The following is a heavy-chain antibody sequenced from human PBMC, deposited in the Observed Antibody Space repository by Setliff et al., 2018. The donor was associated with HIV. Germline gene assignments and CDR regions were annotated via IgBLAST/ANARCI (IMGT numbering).Heavy chain of an antibody. CDR3: ARVMIGYSGYDAFDY. V-gene: IGHV3-21*04. J-gene: IGHJ4*02. Sequence: PGGSLRLSCAASGFTFSSYTMNWVRQAPGKGLEWVSSITGSSSYTNYADSVKGRFTISRDNAKNSLYLQMNSLRAEDTAVYYCARVMIGYSGYDAFDYWGQGTLVTVSS. CDR1: GFTFSSYT. CDR2: ITGSSSYT. D-gene: IGHD5-12*01.